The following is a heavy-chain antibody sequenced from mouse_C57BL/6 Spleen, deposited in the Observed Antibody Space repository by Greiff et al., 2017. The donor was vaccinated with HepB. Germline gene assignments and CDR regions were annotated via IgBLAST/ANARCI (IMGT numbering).Heavy chain of an antibody. Sequence: EVMLVESEGGLVQPGSSMKLSCTASGFTFSDYYMAWVRQVPEKGLEWVANINYDGSSTYYLDSLKSRFIISRDNAKNILYLQMSSLKSEDTATYYCARWYSLYYYAMDYWGQGTSVTVSS. J-gene: IGHJ4*01. CDR2: INYDGSST. V-gene: IGHV5-16*01. CDR3: ARWYSLYYYAMDY. CDR1: GFTFSDYY. D-gene: IGHD1-1*01.